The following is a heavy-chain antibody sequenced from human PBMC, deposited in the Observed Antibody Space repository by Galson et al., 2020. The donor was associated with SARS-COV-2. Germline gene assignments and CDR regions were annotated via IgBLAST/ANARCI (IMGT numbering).Heavy chain of an antibody. CDR3: ATSSPFIAAAGTWFDP. D-gene: IGHD6-13*01. Sequence: ASVKVSCKVSGYTLTELSMHWVRQAPGKGLEWMGGFDPEDGETIYAQKFQGRVTMTEDTSTDTAYMELSSLRSEDTAVYYCATSSPFIAAAGTWFDPWGQGTLVTVSS. CDR1: GYTLTELS. CDR2: FDPEDGET. V-gene: IGHV1-24*01. J-gene: IGHJ5*02.